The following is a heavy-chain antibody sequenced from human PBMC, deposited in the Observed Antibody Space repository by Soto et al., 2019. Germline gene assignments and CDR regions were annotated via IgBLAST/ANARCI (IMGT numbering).Heavy chain of an antibody. CDR1: GYSFSRRW. J-gene: IGHJ3*02. D-gene: IGHD2-2*02. V-gene: IGHV5-10-1*01. Sequence: GGALKISSKGSGYSFSRRWNNRARQIPGEGLGGVGGVDPSDSYTNHSPSVQGHVTTSADKSISTAYLQWSSLKASDTAMYYCAVLGYCSSTSCYKRHYYDSSGYAFDIWGQGTMVTVSS. CDR2: VDPSDSYT. CDR3: AVLGYCSSTSCYKRHYYDSSGYAFDI.